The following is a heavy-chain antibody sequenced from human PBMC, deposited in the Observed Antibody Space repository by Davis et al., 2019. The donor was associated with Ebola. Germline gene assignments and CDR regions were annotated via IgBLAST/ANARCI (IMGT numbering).Heavy chain of an antibody. J-gene: IGHJ6*02. CDR2: IGSSGSPI. CDR1: GFTFTSYY. V-gene: IGHV3-11*01. CDR3: EAGMDV. Sequence: GESLKISCAASGFTFTSYYMNWIRQPPGKGLEWLSYIGSSGSPIYYADSVKGRFTISRDNAKNSLYLQMNSLRADDTAVYYCEAGMDVWGQGTTVIVSS. D-gene: IGHD6-19*01.